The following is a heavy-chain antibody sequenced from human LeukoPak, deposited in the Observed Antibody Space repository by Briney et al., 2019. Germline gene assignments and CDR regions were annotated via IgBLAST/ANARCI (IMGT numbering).Heavy chain of an antibody. Sequence: GGSLRLSCAASGFTFSSYSMNWVRQAPGKGLEWVSYISSSSSTIYYADSVKGRFTISRDNAKNSLYLQMNSLRAEDTAVYYCARDVRPAVEAAFDIWGQGTMVTVSS. D-gene: IGHD2-2*01. V-gene: IGHV3-48*04. CDR2: ISSSSSTI. CDR1: GFTFSSYS. CDR3: ARDVRPAVEAAFDI. J-gene: IGHJ3*02.